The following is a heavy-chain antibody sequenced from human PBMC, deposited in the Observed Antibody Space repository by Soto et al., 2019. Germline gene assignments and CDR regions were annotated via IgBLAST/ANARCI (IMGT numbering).Heavy chain of an antibody. Sequence: PGESLKISCNGSGYSFTSYWISWVRQMPGKGLEWMGRIDPSDSYTNYSPSFQGHVTISADKSISTAYLQWSSLKASDTAMYYCATHYSTMFYYYYGMDVWGQGTKVTVYS. J-gene: IGHJ6*02. CDR2: IDPSDSYT. CDR1: GYSFTSYW. CDR3: ATHYSTMFYYYYGMDV. V-gene: IGHV5-10-1*01. D-gene: IGHD2-2*01.